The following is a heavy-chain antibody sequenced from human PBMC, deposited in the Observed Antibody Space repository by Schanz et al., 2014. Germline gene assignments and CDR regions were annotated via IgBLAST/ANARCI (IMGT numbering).Heavy chain of an antibody. CDR3: VRDTDYHFDY. J-gene: IGHJ4*02. Sequence: VQLVESGGGVVQPGGSLRLSCAASGFAFSSFALSWVRQAPGKGLGWVSFISSSSDYINYADSVKGRFTISRVDAKNSVHLQMNSLRAEDTAVYYCVRDTDYHFDYWGQGTLVTVSS. V-gene: IGHV3-21*01. CDR1: GFAFSSFA. CDR2: ISSSSDYI. D-gene: IGHD4-17*01.